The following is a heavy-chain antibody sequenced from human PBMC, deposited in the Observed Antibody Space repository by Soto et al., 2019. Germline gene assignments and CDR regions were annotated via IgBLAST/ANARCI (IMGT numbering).Heavy chain of an antibody. J-gene: IGHJ6*03. V-gene: IGHV3-48*01. CDR3: ATENYNNYMDV. CDR2: ISSGSSSI. Sequence: PGGSLRLSCAASGFTLSTYSMNWVRQAPGKGLEWVSYISSGSSSIYYADSVKGRFTISRDNAKNSLYLQMNSLRAEDTAVYYCATENYNNYMDVWGKGTTVTVSS. CDR1: GFTLSTYS.